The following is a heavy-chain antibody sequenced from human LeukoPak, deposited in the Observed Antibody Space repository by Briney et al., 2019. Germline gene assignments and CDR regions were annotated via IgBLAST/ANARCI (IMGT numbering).Heavy chain of an antibody. V-gene: IGHV4-34*01. D-gene: IGHD5-12*01. CDR3: ARVAYSGYDYRGYFDY. Sequence: SETLSLTCAVYIDSFTNYYWNRIRQTPGKGLEWIGEVNDSGGTNINPSLRSRVILSVDTSKNQFSLKLSSVTAADTAVFYCARVAYSGYDYRGYFDYWGQGTLVTVSS. CDR2: VNDSGGT. CDR1: IDSFTNYY. J-gene: IGHJ4*02.